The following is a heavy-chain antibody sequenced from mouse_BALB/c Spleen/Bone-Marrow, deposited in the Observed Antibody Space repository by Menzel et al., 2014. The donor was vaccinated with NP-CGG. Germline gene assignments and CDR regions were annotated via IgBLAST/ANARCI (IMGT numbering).Heavy chain of an antibody. CDR3: ARDMGGLLFDY. Sequence: EVMLVESGGGLVQPGGSLRLSCATSGFTFTDYYMNWVRQPPGKALEWLGFIRNKAYSYTTEHSASVKGRFTISRDNSQSILYLQMNTLRAEDSATYYCARDMGGLLFDYWGQGTTLTVSS. D-gene: IGHD2-3*01. CDR2: IRNKAYSYTT. J-gene: IGHJ2*01. CDR1: GFTFTDYY. V-gene: IGHV7-3*02.